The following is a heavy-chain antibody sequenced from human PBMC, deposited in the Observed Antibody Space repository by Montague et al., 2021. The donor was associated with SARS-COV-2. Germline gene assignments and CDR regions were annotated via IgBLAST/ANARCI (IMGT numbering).Heavy chain of an antibody. Sequence: SRRLSCAASGFPFNTYAMRWVRRAPGKGLEWVAIIWYDGSTKYYGESVKGRFTISRDNSENTLYLQMNNLRADDTAMYYCARGKDCSDGRCYSGWFDPWGLGAQVIVSS. CDR3: ARGKDCSDGRCYSGWFDP. CDR2: IWYDGSTK. D-gene: IGHD2-15*01. J-gene: IGHJ5*02. V-gene: IGHV3-33*01. CDR1: GFPFNTYA.